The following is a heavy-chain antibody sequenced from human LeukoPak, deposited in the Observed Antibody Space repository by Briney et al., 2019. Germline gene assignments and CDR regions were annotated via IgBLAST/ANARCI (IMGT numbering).Heavy chain of an antibody. CDR3: ARDQGCSSTNCYSLFFHY. CDR1: GFTFSNYN. CDR2: ISSGSGTI. J-gene: IGHJ4*02. Sequence: GGSLRLSCAASGFTFSNYNMNWDRQAPGKGLEWVSYISSGSGTIYYADSVKGRFTISRDNAKNSLSLQMNSLRDEDTAVYYCARDQGCSSTNCYSLFFHYWGQGTLVTVSS. V-gene: IGHV3-48*02. D-gene: IGHD2-2*01.